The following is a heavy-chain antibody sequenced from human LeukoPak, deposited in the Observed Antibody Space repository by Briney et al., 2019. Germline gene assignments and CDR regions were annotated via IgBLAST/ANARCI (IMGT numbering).Heavy chain of an antibody. V-gene: IGHV3-23*01. CDR1: GFTFSSYA. J-gene: IGHJ4*02. CDR2: ISGSGGST. CDR3: AKDPRGGYYDSSGYYYFDY. Sequence: GGSPRLSCAASGFTFSSYAMSWVRQAPGKGLEWVSAISGSGGSTYYADSVKGRFTISRDNSKNTLYLQMNSLRAEDTAVYYCAKDPRGGYYDSSGYYYFDYWGQGTLVTVSS. D-gene: IGHD3-22*01.